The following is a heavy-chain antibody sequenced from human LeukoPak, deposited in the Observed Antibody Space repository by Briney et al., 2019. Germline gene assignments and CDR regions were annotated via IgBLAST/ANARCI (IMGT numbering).Heavy chain of an antibody. V-gene: IGHV4-30-2*03. J-gene: IGHJ4*02. Sequence: PSETLSLTCAVSGGSISSGGYYWSWIRQPPGKGLEWIGSIYYSGSTYYNPSLKSRVTISVDTSKNQFSLKLSSVTAADTAVYYCARHQSGALGYCSGGSCSVFDYWGQGTLVTVSS. CDR1: GGSISSGGYY. D-gene: IGHD2-15*01. CDR2: IYYSGST. CDR3: ARHQSGALGYCSGGSCSVFDY.